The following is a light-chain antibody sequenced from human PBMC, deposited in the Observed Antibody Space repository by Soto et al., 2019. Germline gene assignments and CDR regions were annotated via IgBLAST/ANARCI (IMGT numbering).Light chain of an antibody. Sequence: QSVLTQPPSASGTPGQRVTISCSGSSSDVGGYNYVSWYQQHPGKAPKLMIYEVSNRPSGVSNRFSGSKSGNTASLTISGLQAEDEADYYCSSYTSSSTLDVFGTGTKVT. CDR3: SSYTSSSTLDV. J-gene: IGLJ1*01. V-gene: IGLV2-14*01. CDR2: EVS. CDR1: SSDVGGYNY.